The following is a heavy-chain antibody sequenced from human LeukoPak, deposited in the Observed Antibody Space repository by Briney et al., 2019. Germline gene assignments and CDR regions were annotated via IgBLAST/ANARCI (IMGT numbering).Heavy chain of an antibody. D-gene: IGHD3-16*02. Sequence: PGGSLRLSCTTSGFTSGAYAMSWVRQAPGKGLVWVGFIRTKAYGGTPEYAASVKGRFTISRDDFKSIAYLQVNSLKTEDTAVDFCSGSSYVWGSYRSLDFWGQGTLVTVSS. J-gene: IGHJ4*02. V-gene: IGHV3-49*04. CDR1: GFTSGAYA. CDR2: IRTKAYGGTP. CDR3: SGSSYVWGSYRSLDF.